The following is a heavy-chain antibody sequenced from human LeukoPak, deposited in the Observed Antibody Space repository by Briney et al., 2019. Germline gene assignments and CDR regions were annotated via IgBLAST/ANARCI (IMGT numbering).Heavy chain of an antibody. D-gene: IGHD3-22*01. J-gene: IGHJ6*02. V-gene: IGHV4-34*01. CDR2: INHSGST. CDR3: ARISGYNFYYYYGMDV. Sequence: PSETLSLTCAVYGGSFSGYYWSWIRQPPGKGLEWIGEINHSGSTNYNPSLKSRVTISVDTSKNQFSLMLSSVTAADTAVYYCARISGYNFYYYYGMDVWGQGTTVTVSS. CDR1: GGSFSGYY.